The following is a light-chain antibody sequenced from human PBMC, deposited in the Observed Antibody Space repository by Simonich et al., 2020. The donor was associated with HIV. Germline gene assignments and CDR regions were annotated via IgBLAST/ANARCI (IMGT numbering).Light chain of an antibody. J-gene: IGKJ3*01. CDR3: QQYGSSFT. V-gene: IGKV3-20*01. CDR1: QSVSSSY. Sequence: EIVLTQSPATLSLSPGERATLSCRASQSVSSSYLAGYQQKPGQAPRLLIYGASSRATGIPDRVSGSGSGTDFTLTISRLEPEDFAVYYCQQYGSSFTFGPGTKVDIK. CDR2: GAS.